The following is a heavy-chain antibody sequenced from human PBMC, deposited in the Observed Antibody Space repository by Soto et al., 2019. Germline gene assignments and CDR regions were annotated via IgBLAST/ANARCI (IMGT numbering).Heavy chain of an antibody. Sequence: PGGSLRLSCAASGFTFSSYAMSWVRQAPGKGLEWVSAISGSGGSTYYADSVKGRFTISRDNSKNTLYLQMNSLRAEDTAVYYCARDYYRFNSGYGFSMDVWGQGTTVTVSS. CDR1: GFTFSSYA. D-gene: IGHD5-12*01. CDR2: ISGSGGST. J-gene: IGHJ6*02. CDR3: ARDYYRFNSGYGFSMDV. V-gene: IGHV3-23*01.